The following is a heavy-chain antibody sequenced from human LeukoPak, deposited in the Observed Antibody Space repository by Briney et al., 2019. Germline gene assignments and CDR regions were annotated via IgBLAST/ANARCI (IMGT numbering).Heavy chain of an antibody. CDR2: IYYSGST. CDR1: GGSISSYY. D-gene: IGHD6-13*01. CDR3: ARLWRAAAGRGMTGRFDP. V-gene: IGHV4-59*12. Sequence: PSETLSLTCTVSGGSISSYYWSWVRQPPGKGLEWIGYIYYSGSTNYNPSLKSRVTISVDTSKNQFSLKLSSVTAADTAVYYCARLWRAAAGRGMTGRFDPWGQGTLVTVSS. J-gene: IGHJ5*02.